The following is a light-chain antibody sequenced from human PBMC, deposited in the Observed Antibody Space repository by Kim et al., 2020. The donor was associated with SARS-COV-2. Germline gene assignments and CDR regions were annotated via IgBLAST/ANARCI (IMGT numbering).Light chain of an antibody. Sequence: SVSPGQTASITCSGDKLGDKYACWYQQKPGQSPVLVIYQDSKRPSGIPERFSGSNSGNTATLTISGTQAMDEADYYCQAWDSSSVVFGGGTKLAVL. CDR3: QAWDSSSVV. CDR2: QDS. J-gene: IGLJ2*01. CDR1: KLGDKY. V-gene: IGLV3-1*01.